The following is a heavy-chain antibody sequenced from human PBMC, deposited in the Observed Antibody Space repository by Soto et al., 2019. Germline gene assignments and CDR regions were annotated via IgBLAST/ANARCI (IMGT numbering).Heavy chain of an antibody. Sequence: SKTLSLTCTVSGGSISSYYWSWIRQPPGKGLEWIGDIYYSGSTNYNPSLKGRVTISVDTSKNQFSLKLSSVTAADTTVYYCARRGIAAAYYYYYVEHWGQGTPCTDSS. CDR1: GGSISSYY. D-gene: IGHD6-13*01. V-gene: IGHV4-59*08. CDR3: ARRGIAAAYYYYYVEH. CDR2: IYYSGST. J-gene: IGHJ6*03.